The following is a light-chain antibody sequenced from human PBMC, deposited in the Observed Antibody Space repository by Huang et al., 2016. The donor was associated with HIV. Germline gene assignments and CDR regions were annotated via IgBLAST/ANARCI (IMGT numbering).Light chain of an antibody. V-gene: IGKV3-15*01. Sequence: EIVMTQSPASLPGSPGERATLSCRARQSVNSDLAWYQKKPGQAPRLLIYGASVRATGVPPRFSGSGSGTNFTLTISSLQSEDFALYYCHQYNDWPRTFGQGTKVEVK. CDR2: GAS. CDR1: QSVNSD. J-gene: IGKJ1*01. CDR3: HQYNDWPRT.